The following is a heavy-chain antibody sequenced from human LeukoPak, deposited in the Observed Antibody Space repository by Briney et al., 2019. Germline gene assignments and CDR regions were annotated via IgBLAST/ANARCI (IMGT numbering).Heavy chain of an antibody. CDR2: ISSSSSYI. V-gene: IGHV3-21*01. CDR3: AKGVGVLRLGYFDY. CDR1: GFTFSSYS. Sequence: GGSLSLSCAASGFTFSSYSMNWVRQAPGKGLEWVSSISSSSSYIYYADSVKGRFTISRDNAKNSLYLQMNSLRAEDTAVYYCAKGVGVLRLGYFDYWGQGTLVTVSS. D-gene: IGHD3-16*01. J-gene: IGHJ4*02.